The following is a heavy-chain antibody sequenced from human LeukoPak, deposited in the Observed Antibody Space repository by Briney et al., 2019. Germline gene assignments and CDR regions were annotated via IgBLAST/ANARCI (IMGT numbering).Heavy chain of an antibody. CDR1: GGSFSGYY. J-gene: IGHJ4*02. CDR3: ARVGFWSGYSSGY. D-gene: IGHD3-3*01. Sequence: KPSETLSLTCAVYGGSFSGYYWSWIRQPPGKGLEWIGEINHSGSTNYNPSLKSRVTISVDTSKNQFSLKLSSVTAAVTAVYYCARVGFWSGYSSGYWGQGTLATVSS. V-gene: IGHV4-34*01. CDR2: INHSGST.